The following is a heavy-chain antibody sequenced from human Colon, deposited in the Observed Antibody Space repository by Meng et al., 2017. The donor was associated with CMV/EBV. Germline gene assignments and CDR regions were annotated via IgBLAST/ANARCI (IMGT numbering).Heavy chain of an antibody. CDR1: GFSFSDSY. D-gene: IGHD3-10*01. CDR3: ARLFEDRPGWFDP. V-gene: IGHV3-11*01. CDR2: ITGSGRKV. J-gene: IGHJ5*02. Sequence: GESLKISCAASGFSFSDSYMSWVRQAPGKGLEWLSSITGSGRKVFYGDSMNGRITISRDNANNSLYLDMNSLTAEDTAVYYCARLFEDRPGWFDPWGQGTLVTVSS.